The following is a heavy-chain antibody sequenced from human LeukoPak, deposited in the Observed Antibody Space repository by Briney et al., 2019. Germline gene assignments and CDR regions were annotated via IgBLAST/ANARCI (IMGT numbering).Heavy chain of an antibody. V-gene: IGHV3-48*03. CDR1: GFTFSSYE. D-gene: IGHD4-11*01. CDR3: ARETRTTYYYYGMDV. CDR2: ISSSGSTI. Sequence: PGGSLRLSCAASGFTFSSYEMNWVRQAPGKGLEWVPYISSSGSTIYYADSVKGRFTISRDNAKNSLYLQMNSLRAEDTAVYYCARETRTTYYYYGMDVWGQGTTVTVSS. J-gene: IGHJ6*02.